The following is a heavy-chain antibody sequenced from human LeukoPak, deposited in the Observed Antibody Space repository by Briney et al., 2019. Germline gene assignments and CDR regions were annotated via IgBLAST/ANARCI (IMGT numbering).Heavy chain of an antibody. D-gene: IGHD6-6*01. CDR3: AKIEGSSSYYFDY. Sequence: PGGSLRLSCAGSGFTFSFYWMSWLRQAPGKGLEWVANIKEDGSVKNYGDSVKGRFTVSRDNAKNSLYLQMNSLRVEDTAVYYCAKIEGSSSYYFDYWGQGTLVTVSS. V-gene: IGHV3-7*05. J-gene: IGHJ4*02. CDR2: IKEDGSVK. CDR1: GFTFSFYW.